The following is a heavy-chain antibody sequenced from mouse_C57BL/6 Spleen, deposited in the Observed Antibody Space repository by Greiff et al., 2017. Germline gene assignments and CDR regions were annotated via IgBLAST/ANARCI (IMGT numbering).Heavy chain of an antibody. J-gene: IGHJ2*01. CDR2: MSSGSGTI. V-gene: IGHV5-17*01. CDR3: ARPQTGTLDY. Sequence: EVMLVESGGGLVKPGGSLKLSCAASGFTFSDYGMNWVRQAPEKGLEWVAYMSSGSGTIYYADTVKGRFTISRDNAKNTLFLQMTSLRSEDTAMYYCARPQTGTLDYWGQGTTLTVSS. D-gene: IGHD4-1*01. CDR1: GFTFSDYG.